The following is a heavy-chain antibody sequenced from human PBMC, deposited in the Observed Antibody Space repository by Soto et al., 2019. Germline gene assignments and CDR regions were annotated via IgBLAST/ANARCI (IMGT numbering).Heavy chain of an antibody. V-gene: IGHV5-10-1*01. J-gene: IGHJ6*02. CDR3: ARHSGCSGGSCYSVYYFGMDV. Sequence: GESLKISCNGSGYSFTIYCISLVGQMPGKGLDGMGRIDPSDSYPNYSPSFQGHVTISADKSVSTAYLQWSSLKASDTAIYYCARHSGCSGGSCYSVYYFGMDVWGQGTTVTVSS. CDR2: IDPSDSYP. CDR1: GYSFTIYC. D-gene: IGHD2-15*01.